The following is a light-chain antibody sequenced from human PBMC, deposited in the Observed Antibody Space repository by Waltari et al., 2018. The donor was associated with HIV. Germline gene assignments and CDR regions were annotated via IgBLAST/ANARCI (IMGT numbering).Light chain of an antibody. CDR2: GVN. J-gene: IGLJ2*01. CDR3: SSTADLESVT. CDR1: TRDIGAF. V-gene: IGLV2-14*01. Sequence: SALTQPASVSGSLGQSVTISCTGATRDIGAFVSWYQHLPGRAPQLLFSGVNRRASGISHRFFASKSGATASLTISRLQADDEGCYYCSSTADLESVTFGGGT.